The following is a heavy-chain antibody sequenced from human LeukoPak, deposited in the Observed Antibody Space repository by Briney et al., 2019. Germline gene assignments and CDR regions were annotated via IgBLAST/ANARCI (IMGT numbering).Heavy chain of an antibody. CDR1: EFTFSSHW. D-gene: IGHD3-22*01. CDR2: IKQDGTEK. Sequence: GGSLRLSCTASEFTFSSHWMIWVRQAPGKGLEWVANIKQDGTEKHYVDSVKGRFTISRDNAKNSLYLQMNSLRAEDTAVYYCARAPRNSAYSYFDYWGQGTLVTVSS. J-gene: IGHJ4*02. CDR3: ARAPRNSAYSYFDY. V-gene: IGHV3-7*01.